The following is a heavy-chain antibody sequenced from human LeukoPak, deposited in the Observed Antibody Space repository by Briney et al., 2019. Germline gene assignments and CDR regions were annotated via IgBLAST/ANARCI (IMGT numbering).Heavy chain of an antibody. J-gene: IGHJ4*02. CDR1: GFTFSNAW. D-gene: IGHD3-16*02. CDR2: IKSKTDGGTT. Sequence: GGSLRLSCAASGFTFSNAWMSSVRQAPGKGLEWVGRIKSKTDGGTTDYAAPVKGRFTISRDDSKNTLYLQMNSLKTEDTAVYYCTTSYYDYVWGSYRYQKYYFVYWGQGTLVTVSS. CDR3: TTSYYDYVWGSYRYQKYYFVY. V-gene: IGHV3-15*01.